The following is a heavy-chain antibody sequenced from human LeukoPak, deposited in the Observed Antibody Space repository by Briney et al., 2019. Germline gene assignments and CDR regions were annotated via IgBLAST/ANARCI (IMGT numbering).Heavy chain of an antibody. CDR2: FSHRGGS. J-gene: IGHJ4*02. V-gene: IGHV4-4*07. D-gene: IGHD3-22*01. CDR1: GGSISSYY. Sequence: SETLSLTCTVSGGSISSYYWSWIRQPAGKGLEWIGRFSHRGGSYHNPSLKSRVTISVDTSKNQFSLKLLSVTAADTAVYYCARAQDFSDSSGPNYLDFWGQGILVTVSS. CDR3: ARAQDFSDSSGPNYLDF.